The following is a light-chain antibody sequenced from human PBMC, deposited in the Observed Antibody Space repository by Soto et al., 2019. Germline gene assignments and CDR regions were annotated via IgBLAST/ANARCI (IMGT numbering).Light chain of an antibody. CDR3: SSYTSSSTLV. CDR2: EVN. CDR1: SSDVGGYNY. J-gene: IGLJ1*01. Sequence: QSALTQPASVSGSPGQSITISCTGTSSDVGGYNYVSWYQHHPAKAPKLMIYEVNNRPSGVSDRFSGSRSGNTASLTISGLQAEDEADYYCSSYTSSSTLVFGTGTKVTVL. V-gene: IGLV2-14*01.